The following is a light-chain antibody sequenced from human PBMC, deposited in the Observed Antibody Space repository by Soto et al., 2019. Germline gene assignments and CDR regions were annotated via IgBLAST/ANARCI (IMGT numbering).Light chain of an antibody. CDR1: SSDVGGHDY. J-gene: IGLJ2*01. Sequence: QSALTQVASVSGSPGQSITISCTATSSDVGGHDYVSWYLQHPGKAPKLLIYEAFNRPSGVSDRFSGSKSGSTASLTISGLQAEDEGGAYCSSYAGSNNLVFGGRTKLTVL. V-gene: IGLV2-14*01. CDR3: SSYAGSNNLV. CDR2: EAF.